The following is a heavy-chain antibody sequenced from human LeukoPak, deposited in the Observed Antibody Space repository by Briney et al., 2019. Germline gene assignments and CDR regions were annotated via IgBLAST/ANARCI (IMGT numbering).Heavy chain of an antibody. D-gene: IGHD5-24*01. CDR1: GGTFSSYA. J-gene: IGHJ4*02. CDR3: ARETIDGYNYFDY. Sequence: SVKVSCKASGGTFSSYAINWVRQAPGQRLEWMGGIIPIFATTNYAQKFQGRVTITADESTSTAYMELSSLRSEDTAVYYCARETIDGYNYFDYWGQGTLVTVSS. V-gene: IGHV1-69*13. CDR2: IIPIFATT.